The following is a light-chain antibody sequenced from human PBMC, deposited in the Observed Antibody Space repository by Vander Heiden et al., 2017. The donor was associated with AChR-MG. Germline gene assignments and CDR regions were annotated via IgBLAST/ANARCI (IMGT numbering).Light chain of an antibody. CDR2: SNN. CDR1: SSNIGSNT. J-gene: IGLJ2*01. CDR3: AAWDDSLNGPV. Sequence: QSVLPQPPSASGPPGPGVTSPCAGSSSNIGSNTVNWYQQLPGTAPKRLIYSNNQRPSGVPDRFSGSKSGTSASLAISGRQSEDEADYYCAAWDDSLNGPVFGGGTKLTVL. V-gene: IGLV1-44*01.